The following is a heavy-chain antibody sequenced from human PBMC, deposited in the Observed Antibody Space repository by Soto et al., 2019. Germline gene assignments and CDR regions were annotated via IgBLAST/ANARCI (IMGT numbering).Heavy chain of an antibody. V-gene: IGHV4-38-2*01. D-gene: IGHD2-15*01. Sequence: PSETLSLTCAFSVFFISIGNYWGWIRKPPVKGLEWIGSIFHGGNTYYNPSLKSRVTISVDMSKNQFSLKLNSVTAADTAVYYCARARWYDAFDVWGQGTVVTVSS. J-gene: IGHJ3*01. CDR1: VFFISIGNY. CDR3: ARARWYDAFDV. CDR2: IFHGGNT.